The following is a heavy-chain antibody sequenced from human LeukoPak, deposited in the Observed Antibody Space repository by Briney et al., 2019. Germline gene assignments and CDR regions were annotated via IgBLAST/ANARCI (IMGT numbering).Heavy chain of an antibody. CDR2: INGGGTTV. CDR1: GFTFNIYE. J-gene: IGHJ4*02. D-gene: IGHD3-22*01. V-gene: IGHV3-48*03. CDR3: ARLLRAIDY. Sequence: PGGSLRLSCAASGFTFNIYEMAWVRQAPGKGLEWVSYINGGGTTVYYADSVKGRFTVSRDNAKKSMYLQMNNLRVEDTAIFYCARLLRAIDYWGQGTLVTVSS.